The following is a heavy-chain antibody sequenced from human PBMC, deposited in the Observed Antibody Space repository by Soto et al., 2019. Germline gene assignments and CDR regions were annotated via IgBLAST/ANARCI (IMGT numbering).Heavy chain of an antibody. V-gene: IGHV4-31*03. Sequence: SETLSLTCTVSGGSISSGGYYWSWIRQHPGKGLEWIGYIYYSGSTYYNPSLKSRVTISVDTSKNQFSLKLSSVTAADTAVYYCARDRFPKMATIYEEPYYYYGMDVWGQGTTVTVSS. D-gene: IGHD5-12*01. CDR2: IYYSGST. CDR1: GGSISSGGYY. CDR3: ARDRFPKMATIYEEPYYYYGMDV. J-gene: IGHJ6*02.